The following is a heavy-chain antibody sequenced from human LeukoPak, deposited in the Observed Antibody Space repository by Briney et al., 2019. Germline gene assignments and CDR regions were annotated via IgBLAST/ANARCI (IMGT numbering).Heavy chain of an antibody. Sequence: SSETLSLTCTVSGGSISSGDYYWSCILQPPGKGLECIGYIYYSGSTYYNPSLKSRVTISVDTSKNQFSLKLSSVTAADTAVYYCARDSGSYSDAFDIWGQGTMVTVSS. J-gene: IGHJ3*02. CDR3: ARDSGSYSDAFDI. CDR2: IYYSGST. V-gene: IGHV4-30-4*01. D-gene: IGHD1-26*01. CDR1: GGSISSGDYY.